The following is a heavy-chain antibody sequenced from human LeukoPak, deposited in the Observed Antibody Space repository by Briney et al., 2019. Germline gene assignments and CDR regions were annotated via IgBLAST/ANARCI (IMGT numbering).Heavy chain of an antibody. CDR1: GGTFSSYA. J-gene: IGHJ4*02. Sequence: SVKVSCKASGGTFSSYAISWVRQAPGQGLEWMGRIIPIFGTANYAQKFQGRVTITTDESTSTAYMELSSLRSEDTAVYYCARGLAAMAIFDYWGQGTLVTVSS. V-gene: IGHV1-69*05. CDR3: ARGLAAMAIFDY. CDR2: IIPIFGTA. D-gene: IGHD5-18*01.